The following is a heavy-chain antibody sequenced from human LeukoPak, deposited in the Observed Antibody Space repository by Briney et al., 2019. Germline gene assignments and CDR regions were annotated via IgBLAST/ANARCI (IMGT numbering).Heavy chain of an antibody. J-gene: IGHJ5*02. Sequence: PSETLSLTCTVSGYSISSGYYWGWIRQPPGKGLEWIGSIYHSGSTYYNPSLKSRVTISVDTSKNQFSLKLSSVTAADTAVYYCAREVHPVGPTYASPNWFDPWGQGTLVTVSS. CDR3: AREVHPVGPTYASPNWFDP. CDR2: IYHSGST. V-gene: IGHV4-38-2*02. D-gene: IGHD1-26*01. CDR1: GYSISSGYY.